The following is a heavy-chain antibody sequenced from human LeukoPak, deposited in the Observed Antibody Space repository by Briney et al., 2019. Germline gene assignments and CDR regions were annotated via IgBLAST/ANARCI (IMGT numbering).Heavy chain of an antibody. CDR1: GFTFRSYS. J-gene: IGHJ6*03. CDR3: ARDGCSSTGCQPGYNYYYYMDV. V-gene: IGHV3-48*04. Sequence: PGGSLRLSCAASGFTFRSYSMNWVRQAPGKGLEWVSYISSSSSTIYYADSVKGRFTISRDNAKNPLYLQMNSLRAEDTAVYYCARDGCSSTGCQPGYNYYYYMDVWGKGTTVTVS. D-gene: IGHD2-2*01. CDR2: ISSSSSTI.